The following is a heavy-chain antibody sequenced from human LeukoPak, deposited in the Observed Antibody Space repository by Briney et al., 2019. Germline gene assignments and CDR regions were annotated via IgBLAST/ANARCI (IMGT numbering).Heavy chain of an antibody. Sequence: PGGSLRLSCAASGFTFSDYYMSWVRQAPGKGLEWVSVIYNTGSTYYADSVKGRFTISRDNSKNTLYLQMSSLRVEDTAVYYCARDSLFGSMGYFDWSFDYWGQGTLVTVSS. D-gene: IGHD3-9*01. CDR3: ARDSLFGSMGYFDWSFDY. CDR1: GFTFSDYY. V-gene: IGHV3-53*01. CDR2: IYNTGST. J-gene: IGHJ4*02.